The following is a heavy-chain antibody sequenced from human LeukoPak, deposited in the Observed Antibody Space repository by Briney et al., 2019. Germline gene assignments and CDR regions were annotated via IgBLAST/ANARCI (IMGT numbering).Heavy chain of an antibody. CDR3: ARLQYYYDSNGYYSLYYFDY. CDR2: IYYSGST. Sequence: SETLFLTCTVSGDSISSSSYYWGWIRQPPGKGLEWIGNIYYSGSTYYNPSLRSRLTISLDTSKNQFSLTLSSVTAADTAVYYCARLQYYYDSNGYYSLYYFDYWGQGTVVTVSS. D-gene: IGHD3-22*01. CDR1: GDSISSSSYY. V-gene: IGHV4-39*01. J-gene: IGHJ4*02.